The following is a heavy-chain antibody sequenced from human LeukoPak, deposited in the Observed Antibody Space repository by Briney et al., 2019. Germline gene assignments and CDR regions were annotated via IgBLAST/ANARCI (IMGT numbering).Heavy chain of an antibody. V-gene: IGHV3-23*01. CDR1: GFTFSSYA. D-gene: IGHD6-13*01. J-gene: IGHJ4*02. CDR2: ISGSGGST. Sequence: GGSLRLSCAASGFTFSSYAMSWVRQAPGEGLEWVSAISGSGGSTYYADSVKGRFTISRDNSKNTLYLQMNSLRGEDTAVYYCAKDRSSTWSLDFWGQGTLVTVSS. CDR3: AKDRSSTWSLDF.